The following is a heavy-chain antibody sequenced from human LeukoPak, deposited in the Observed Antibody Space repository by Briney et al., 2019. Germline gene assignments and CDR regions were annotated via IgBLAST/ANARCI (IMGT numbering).Heavy chain of an antibody. V-gene: IGHV1-2*02. CDR1: GYTFTAYY. Sequence: GASVKVSCKASGYTFTAYYIHWVRQAPGQGLEWMGWINPNSGGTNYAQKFQGRVTMTRDTSISTAYMELSRLRSDDTAVYYCARVRYSSSWYDYWGQGTLVTVSS. CDR2: INPNSGGT. D-gene: IGHD6-13*01. CDR3: ARVRYSSSWYDY. J-gene: IGHJ4*02.